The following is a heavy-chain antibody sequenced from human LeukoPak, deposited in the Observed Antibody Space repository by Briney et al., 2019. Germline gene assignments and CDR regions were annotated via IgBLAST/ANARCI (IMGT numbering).Heavy chain of an antibody. CDR1: GGSISSNNYY. D-gene: IGHD2-2*01. V-gene: IGHV4-39*07. J-gene: IGHJ5*02. CDR2: IYYSGTT. CDR3: ARLTVPLRFDP. Sequence: PSETLSLTCTVSGGSISSNNYYWGWIRQPPGKGLEWIGSIYYSGTTYYNSSVKSRVTISVDTSKNQFSLKLNSVSAADTAVYYCARLTVPLRFDPWGQGTLVTVSS.